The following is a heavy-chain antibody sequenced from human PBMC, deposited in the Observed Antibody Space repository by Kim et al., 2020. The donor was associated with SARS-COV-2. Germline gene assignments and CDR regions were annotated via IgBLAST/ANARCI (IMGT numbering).Heavy chain of an antibody. CDR2: ISDSGGST. V-gene: IGHV3-23*01. CDR3: AKGTKWELPGDY. D-gene: IGHD1-26*01. J-gene: IGHJ4*02. CDR1: GVTFSSYA. Sequence: GGSLRLSCAASGVTFSSYAMSWVRQAPGKGLEGFSGISDSGGSTYYADSVNGRFTISRDNSTNTQYLQMKRLRAEDTAVYDCAKGTKWELPGDYWGQRHLLTLSP.